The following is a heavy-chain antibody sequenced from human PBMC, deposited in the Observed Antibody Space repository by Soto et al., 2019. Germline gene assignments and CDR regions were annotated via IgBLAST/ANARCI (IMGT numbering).Heavy chain of an antibody. CDR1: GFSLSSARMG. CDR2: IFSNDEK. D-gene: IGHD2-8*01. V-gene: IGHV2-26*01. CDR3: ARYSRRGVAKGVDY. Sequence: KESGPVLVKPTETLTLTCTVSGFSLSSARMGVSWIRQPPGKALEWLAHIFSNDEKSYSTSLKSRLTISKDASKSQVVLTMTNMDAMDTGPYYCARYSRRGVAKGVDYWGQGTLVTVSS. J-gene: IGHJ4*02.